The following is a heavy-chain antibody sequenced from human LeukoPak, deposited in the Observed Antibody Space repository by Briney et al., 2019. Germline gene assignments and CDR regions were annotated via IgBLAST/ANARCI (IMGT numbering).Heavy chain of an antibody. V-gene: IGHV3-48*03. CDR2: ISSSGSTI. Sequence: PGGSLRLSCAASGFTFSSYEMNWVRQAPGKGLEWVSYISSSGSTIYYADSVKGRFTIFRDNAKNSLYLQMNSLRAEDTAVYYCARDSSSGWYRRDFDYWGQGTLVTVSS. CDR3: ARDSSSGWYRRDFDY. D-gene: IGHD6-19*01. CDR1: GFTFSSYE. J-gene: IGHJ4*02.